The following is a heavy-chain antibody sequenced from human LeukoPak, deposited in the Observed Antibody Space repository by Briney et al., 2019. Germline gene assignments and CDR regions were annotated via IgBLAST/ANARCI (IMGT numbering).Heavy chain of an antibody. V-gene: IGHV1-2*02. CDR3: ARDSHPALYYYYGMDV. J-gene: IGHJ6*02. CDR2: INPNSGGT. CDR1: GYTFTGYY. Sequence: ASVKVSCKASGYTFTGYYMHWVRQAPGQGLEWMGWINPNSGGTNYAQKFQGRVTMTRDTSISTAYMELSRLRFDDTAVYYCARDSHPALYYYYGMDVWGQGTTVTVSS.